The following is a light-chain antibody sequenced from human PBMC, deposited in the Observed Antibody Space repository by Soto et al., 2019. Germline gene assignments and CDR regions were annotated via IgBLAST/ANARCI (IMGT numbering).Light chain of an antibody. CDR2: EVS. CDR3: MQTTQFPLT. J-gene: IGKJ4*01. Sequence: DIVLTQTPLSSPVTLGQPASISCRSSQSLVHSDGNTYLNWLQQRPGQPPRLLIYEVSNRFSGVQDRFSGSGAGTDFTLEISRVEAEDVGVYYCMQTTQFPLTFGGGTKVEIK. V-gene: IGKV2-24*01. CDR1: QSLVHSDGNTY.